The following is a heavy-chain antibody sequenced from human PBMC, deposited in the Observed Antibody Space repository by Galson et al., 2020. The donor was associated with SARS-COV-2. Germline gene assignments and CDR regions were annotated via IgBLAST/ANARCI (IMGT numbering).Heavy chain of an antibody. CDR1: GFTFDDYA. CDR2: ISWNSGNM. Sequence: GGSLRLSCAASGFTFDDYAIHWVRQAPAQGLEWVSGISWNSGNMGYADSVQGRFTISRDNAKNSLYLQMNSLRAEDTAVYYCARDLKGYSYGYFDYWGQGTLVTVSS. V-gene: IGHV3-9*01. J-gene: IGHJ4*02. D-gene: IGHD5-18*01. CDR3: ARDLKGYSYGYFDY.